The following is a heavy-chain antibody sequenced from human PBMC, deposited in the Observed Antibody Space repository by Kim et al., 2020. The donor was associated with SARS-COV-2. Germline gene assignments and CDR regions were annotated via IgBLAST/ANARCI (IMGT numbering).Heavy chain of an antibody. J-gene: IGHJ4*02. CDR3: WGHGAFSY. Sequence: GGSLRLSCAVSGFTLSNNAMTWVRQAPGKGLEWVSDIRGGGDTYYADSVRGRYTFSRDDSQNVLFLQMDSLRADDTAVYYCWGHGAFSYWGQGTLVTVSS. CDR1: GFTLSNNA. D-gene: IGHD2-8*01. CDR2: IRGGGDT. V-gene: IGHV3-23*01.